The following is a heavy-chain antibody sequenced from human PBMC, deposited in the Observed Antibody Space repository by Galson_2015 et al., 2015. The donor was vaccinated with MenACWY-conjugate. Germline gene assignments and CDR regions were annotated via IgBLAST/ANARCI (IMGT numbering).Heavy chain of an antibody. V-gene: IGHV3-74*03. Sequence: SLRLSCAASGFSLSTYWMHWVRQAPGPGLVWVSLLAPAVPRPPSAAFVAGRFTVSSDNAKNTVYLQLNSLRAEDTAVYYCARWSRSGWYGYSYLDYWVQGTLVTVSS. D-gene: IGHD6-19*01. J-gene: IGHJ4*02. CDR1: GFSLSTYW. CDR3: ARWSRSGWYGYSYLDY. CDR2: LAPAVPRP.